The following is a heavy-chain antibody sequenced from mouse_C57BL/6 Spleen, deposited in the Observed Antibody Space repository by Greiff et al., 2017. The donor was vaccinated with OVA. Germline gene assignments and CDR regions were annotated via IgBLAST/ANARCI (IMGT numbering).Heavy chain of an antibody. V-gene: IGHV1-80*01. CDR1: GYAFSSYW. J-gene: IGHJ2*01. CDR3: ARGVTTNYFDY. CDR2: IYPGDGDT. Sequence: VQGVESGAELVKPGASVKISCKASGYAFSSYWMNWVKQRPGKGLEWIGQIYPGDGDTNYNGKFKGKATLTADKSSSTAYMQLSSLTSEDSAVYFCARGVTTNYFDYWGQGTTLTVSS. D-gene: IGHD2-3*01.